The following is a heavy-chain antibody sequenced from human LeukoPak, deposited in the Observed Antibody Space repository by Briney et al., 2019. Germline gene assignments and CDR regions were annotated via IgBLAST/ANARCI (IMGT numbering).Heavy chain of an antibody. CDR1: GGSINSFY. CDR2: FYYSGST. D-gene: IGHD3-22*01. CDR3: ARDQFYYDSSGYWIGFDY. J-gene: IGHJ4*02. Sequence: SETLSLTCTVSGGSINSFYWTWIRQPPGKGLEWIGYFYYSGSTNYNPSLKSRVTMSVDTSKNQFSLKLSSVTAADTAVYYCARDQFYYDSSGYWIGFDYWGQGILVTVSS. V-gene: IGHV4-59*01.